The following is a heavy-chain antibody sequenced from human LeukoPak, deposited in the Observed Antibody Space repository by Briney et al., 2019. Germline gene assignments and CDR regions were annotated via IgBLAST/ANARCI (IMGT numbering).Heavy chain of an antibody. CDR2: INHSGST. J-gene: IGHJ5*02. CDR3: ARRKNTAIAMVRGVRGGLNWFDP. D-gene: IGHD3-10*01. Sequence: SETLSVTCTVSGGSISGYYWSWIRQPPGKGLEWIGEINHSGSTNYNPSLQSRVTISVDTSKNQFSLKLSSVTAADTAVYYCARRKNTAIAMVRGVRGGLNWFDPWGQGTLVTVSS. V-gene: IGHV4-34*01. CDR1: GGSISGYY.